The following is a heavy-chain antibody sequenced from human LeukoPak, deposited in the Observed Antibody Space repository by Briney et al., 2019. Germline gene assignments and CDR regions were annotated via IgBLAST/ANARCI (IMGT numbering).Heavy chain of an antibody. CDR1: GYTFTGYY. Sequence: ASVKVSCKASGYTFTGYYMHWVRQAPGQGLEWMGRINPNSGGTNYAQKFQGRVTMTRDTSISTAYMELSRLRPDDTAVYYCARVRRTVTSYGSGSNWFDPWGQGTLVTVSS. D-gene: IGHD3-10*01. J-gene: IGHJ5*02. CDR3: ARVRRTVTSYGSGSNWFDP. V-gene: IGHV1-2*06. CDR2: INPNSGGT.